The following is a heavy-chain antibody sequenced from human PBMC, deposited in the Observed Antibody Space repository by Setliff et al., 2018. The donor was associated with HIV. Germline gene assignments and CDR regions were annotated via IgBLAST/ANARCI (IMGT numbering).Heavy chain of an antibody. CDR2: ISAYNGYT. CDR1: GYTFTSYG. Sequence: ASVKVSCKASGYTFTSYGITWVRQAPGQGLEWMGWISAYNGYTNYAQKLQGRVIMTTDTSTSTVYMEMRSLRSDDTAVYYCARQYSSGSRLDYWGQGTLVTVSS. D-gene: IGHD6-19*01. CDR3: ARQYSSGSRLDY. J-gene: IGHJ4*02. V-gene: IGHV1-18*01.